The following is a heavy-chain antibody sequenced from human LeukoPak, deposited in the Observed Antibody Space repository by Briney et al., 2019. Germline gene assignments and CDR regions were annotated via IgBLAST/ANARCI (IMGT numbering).Heavy chain of an antibody. CDR3: ARDWYYYDSSGAYGMDV. V-gene: IGHV1-46*01. D-gene: IGHD3-22*01. CDR2: INPSGGST. CDR1: GYTFTSYY. Sequence: ASVKVSCKASGYTFTSYYMHWVRQAPGQGLEWMGIINPSGGSTSYAQKFQGRVTMTRDTSTSTVHMELSSLRSEDTAVYYCARDWYYYDSSGAYGMDVWGQGTTVTVSS. J-gene: IGHJ6*02.